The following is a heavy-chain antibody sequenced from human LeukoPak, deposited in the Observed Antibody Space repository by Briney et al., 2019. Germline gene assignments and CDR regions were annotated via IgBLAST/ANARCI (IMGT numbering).Heavy chain of an antibody. J-gene: IGHJ6*02. CDR2: TVSEIDGGTT. V-gene: IGHV3-15*04. Sequence: GGSLRLSCTASEFTFSSYWMSWVRQVPGKGLEWVGQTVSEIDGGTTDYAAPVKGRFTISRDDSKSTLYLQMNSLKIEDTAVYYCTTDEDWNYARKDVWGQGATVIVSS. CDR1: EFTFSSYW. CDR3: TTDEDWNYARKDV. D-gene: IGHD1-7*01.